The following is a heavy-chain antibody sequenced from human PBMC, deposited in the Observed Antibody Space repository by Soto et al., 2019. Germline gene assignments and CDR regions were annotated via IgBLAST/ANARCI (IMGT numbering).Heavy chain of an antibody. CDR2: ISSTTNYI. V-gene: IGHV3-21*06. CDR3: ARESEDLTSNFDY. Sequence: EVQLVESGGGLVQPGGSLRLSCAASGFTFTRYSMNWVRQAPGKGLEWVSSISSTTNYIYYGDSMKGRFTISRDNAKNSLYLEMNSLRAADTAVYYCARESEDLTSNFDYWGQGTLVTVSS. J-gene: IGHJ4*02. CDR1: GFTFTRYS.